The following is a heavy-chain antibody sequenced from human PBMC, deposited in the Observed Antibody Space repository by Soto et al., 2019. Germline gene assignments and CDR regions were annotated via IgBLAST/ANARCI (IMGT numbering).Heavy chain of an antibody. J-gene: IGHJ6*02. Sequence: EVQLVESGGGLVQPGGSLRLSCAASGFTFRNYDIHWVRQVTGKGLEWVSGISAAGDPDYADSAEGRFTISRENAQNSFFLQMTSLRVGDTAVYYCARTDRDFYGLDVWGQGTTVIVSS. CDR3: ARTDRDFYGLDV. CDR2: ISAAGDP. CDR1: GFTFRNYD. V-gene: IGHV3-13*05.